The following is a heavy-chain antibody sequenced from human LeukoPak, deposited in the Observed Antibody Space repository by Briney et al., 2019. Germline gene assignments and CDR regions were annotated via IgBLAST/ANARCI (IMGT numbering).Heavy chain of an antibody. CDR2: IYYSGST. V-gene: IGHV4-59*01. CDR1: GGSISSYY. J-gene: IGHJ4*02. Sequence: PSETLSLTCTVSGGSISSYYWSWIRQPPGKGLEWIGYIYYSGSTNYNPSLKSRVTISVDTSKNQFSLKLSSVTAADTAVYYSARDGVDGDYFADWGQGTLVTVSS. D-gene: IGHD4-17*01. CDR3: ARDGVDGDYFAD.